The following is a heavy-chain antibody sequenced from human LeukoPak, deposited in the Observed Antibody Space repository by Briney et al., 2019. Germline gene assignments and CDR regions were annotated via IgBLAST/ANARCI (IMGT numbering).Heavy chain of an antibody. CDR1: GFTFSDYS. D-gene: IGHD3-10*01. CDR3: ARDNYYGSGTYGFESY. V-gene: IGHV3-21*01. J-gene: IGHJ4*02. CDR2: ISSSSSYI. Sequence: GGSLRLSCAASGFTFSDYSMNWVRPAPGKGLEWVSSISSSSSYIYYADSVKGRFTISRDNAKNSLYLQMNSLRAEDTAIYYCARDNYYGSGTYGFESYWGQGTLVTVSS.